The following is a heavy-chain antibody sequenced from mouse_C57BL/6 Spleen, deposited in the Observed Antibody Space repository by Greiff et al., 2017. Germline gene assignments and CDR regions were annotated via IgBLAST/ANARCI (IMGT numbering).Heavy chain of an antibody. V-gene: IGHV1-50*01. CDR3: ARWDDYDEKFAY. CDR1: GYTFTSYW. J-gene: IGHJ3*01. Sequence: VQLQQPGAELVKPGASVKLSCKASGYTFTSYWMQWVKQRPGQGLEWIGEIDPSDSYTNYNQKFKGKATLTVDTSSSTAYMQLSSLTSEDSAVYDCARWDDYDEKFAYWGQGTLVTVSA. D-gene: IGHD2-4*01. CDR2: IDPSDSYT.